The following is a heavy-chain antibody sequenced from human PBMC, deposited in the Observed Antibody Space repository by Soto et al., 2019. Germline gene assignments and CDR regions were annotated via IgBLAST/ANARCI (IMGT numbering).Heavy chain of an antibody. J-gene: IGHJ4*02. Sequence: QITLQESGPTLVKPTQTLTLTCSFSGFSLSTSGLGVGWIRQPPGKALEWLALVYWNDDKRYSPSLKSRLTITKDTSRNQVVLTMTNMDPVDTVTYFCAHSPYQMRFHFWGQGTLVTVSS. CDR2: VYWNDDK. V-gene: IGHV2-5*01. CDR1: GFSLSTSGLG. CDR3: AHSPYQMRFHF.